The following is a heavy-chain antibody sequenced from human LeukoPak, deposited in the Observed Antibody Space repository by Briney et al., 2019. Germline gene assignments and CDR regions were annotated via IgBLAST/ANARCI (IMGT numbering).Heavy chain of an antibody. Sequence: ASVKVSCKASGYTFTGYYMHWVRQAPGQGLEWMGWINLNSGGTNYAQKFQGRVTMTRDTSISTAFMELSRLRSDDTAVYYCARDLSDDYGDSYNWFDPWGQGTLVTVSS. J-gene: IGHJ5*02. CDR3: ARDLSDDYGDSYNWFDP. CDR1: GYTFTGYY. CDR2: INLNSGGT. V-gene: IGHV1-2*02. D-gene: IGHD4-17*01.